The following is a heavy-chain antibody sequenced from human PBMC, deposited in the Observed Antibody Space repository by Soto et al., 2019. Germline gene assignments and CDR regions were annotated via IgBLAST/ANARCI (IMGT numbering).Heavy chain of an antibody. V-gene: IGHV3-49*03. CDR3: TREEGFYGSGSYFYYYYMDV. Sequence: GGSLRLSCTASGFTFGDYAMSWFRQAPGKGLEWVGFIRSKAYGGTTEYAASVKGRFTISRDDSKSIAYLQMNSLKTEDTAVYYCTREEGFYGSGSYFYYYYMDVWGKGTTVTVSS. D-gene: IGHD3-10*01. CDR2: IRSKAYGGTT. J-gene: IGHJ6*03. CDR1: GFTFGDYA.